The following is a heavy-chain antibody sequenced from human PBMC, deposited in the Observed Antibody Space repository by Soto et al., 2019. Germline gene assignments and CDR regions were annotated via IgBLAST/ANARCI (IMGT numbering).Heavy chain of an antibody. D-gene: IGHD7-27*01. CDR3: ARGPSGDKVDS. V-gene: IGHV4-30-4*01. Sequence: QVQLQESGPGLVKPSQTLSLTCTVSGGSISTVDYWWIWIRQSPDMGLEWIGHIYDGGRTYNNPSLESRVTMSVDTSKRQPALTLSSVSAADTAVYYCARGPSGDKVDSWGQGTLVTVSS. CDR2: IYDGGRT. CDR1: GGSISTVDYW. J-gene: IGHJ4*02.